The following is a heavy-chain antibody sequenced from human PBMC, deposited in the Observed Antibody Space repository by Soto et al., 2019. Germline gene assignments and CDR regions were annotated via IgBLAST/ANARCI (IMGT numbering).Heavy chain of an antibody. Sequence: SVKVSCKASGGTFSTFGISWARQAPGQGLEWMGGIIPFFGTARYSQKFEDRITITADESTNTVYMDLRSLTSEDTAIYYCAKSAPMDAGDKYYYDFWGQGALVTVSS. CDR2: IIPFFGTA. D-gene: IGHD4-17*01. J-gene: IGHJ4*02. CDR3: AKSAPMDAGDKYYYDF. V-gene: IGHV1-69*13. CDR1: GGTFSTFG.